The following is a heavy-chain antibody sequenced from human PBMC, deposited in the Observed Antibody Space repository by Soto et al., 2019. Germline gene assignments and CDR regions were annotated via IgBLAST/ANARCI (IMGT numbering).Heavy chain of an antibody. CDR1: GYNFAGYW. CDR2: IYPSDSDT. D-gene: IGHD3-3*01. CDR3: ARGGVSTRTFDY. Sequence: PGESLKISCKGSGYNFAGYWIAWVRQMPGKGLELMGIIYPSDSDTRYRPSFQGQVTISADKCISSAYLQWSSLRASDTAMYYCARGGVSTRTFDYWGQGTPVTVSS. J-gene: IGHJ4*01. V-gene: IGHV5-51*01.